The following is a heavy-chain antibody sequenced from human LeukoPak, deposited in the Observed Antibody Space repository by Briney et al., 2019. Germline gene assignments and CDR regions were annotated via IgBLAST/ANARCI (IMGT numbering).Heavy chain of an antibody. CDR3: ARHITVFYWFDP. Sequence: KPSETLSLTCAVYGGSFSDYYRTWIRQSPGKGLEWIGEINHSGSTNYNPSLKSRVTISVDTSKNQFSLKLTSVTAADTAVYYCARHITVFYWFDPWGQGTLVTVSS. J-gene: IGHJ5*02. CDR2: INHSGST. CDR1: GGSFSDYY. D-gene: IGHD3-3*01. V-gene: IGHV4-34*01.